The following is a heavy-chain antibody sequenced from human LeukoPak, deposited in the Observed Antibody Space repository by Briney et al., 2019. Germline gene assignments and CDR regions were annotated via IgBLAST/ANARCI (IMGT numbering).Heavy chain of an antibody. CDR3: ARELLWFGESTLFDY. CDR1: GDSVSSNSAA. V-gene: IGHV6-1*01. J-gene: IGHJ4*02. Sequence: SQTLSLTCAISGDSVSSNSAAWNWIRQSPSRGLEWLGRTYYRSKWYNDYAVSVKSRVTINPDTSKNQFSLQLNSVTPEDTAVYYCARELLWFGESTLFDYWGQGTLVTVSS. CDR2: TYYRSKWYN. D-gene: IGHD3-10*01.